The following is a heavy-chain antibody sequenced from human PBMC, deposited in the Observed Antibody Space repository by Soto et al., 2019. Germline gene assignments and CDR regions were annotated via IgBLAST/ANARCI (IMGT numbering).Heavy chain of an antibody. CDR2: ISAYNGNT. CDR3: AREGVVSNWFDP. J-gene: IGHJ5*02. V-gene: IGHV1-18*01. Sequence: ASGKVSCNAAGYTFTSYGISWVRQAPGQGLEWMGWISAYNGNTNYAQKLQGRVTMTTDTSTSTAYMELRSLRSDDTAVSCCAREGVVSNWFDPWGPGTLVTVSP. CDR1: GYTFTSYG. D-gene: IGHD2-15*01.